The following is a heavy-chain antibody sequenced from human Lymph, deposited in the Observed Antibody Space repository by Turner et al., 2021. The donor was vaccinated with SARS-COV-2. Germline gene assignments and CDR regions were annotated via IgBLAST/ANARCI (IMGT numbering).Heavy chain of an antibody. CDR2: IYSVGTT. J-gene: IGHJ6*02. Sequence: EVQLVETGGGLIKPGGSMRLSCAASGIIVSRNYMNWVRQSPGKGLEWVSVIYSVGTTYYADSVKVLFTISRDNSKNTLYLQINSLRVEDTAVYYCARDLGTYGMDVWGQGTTVTVSS. V-gene: IGHV3-53*02. CDR3: ARDLGTYGMDV. D-gene: IGHD6-13*01. CDR1: GIIVSRNY.